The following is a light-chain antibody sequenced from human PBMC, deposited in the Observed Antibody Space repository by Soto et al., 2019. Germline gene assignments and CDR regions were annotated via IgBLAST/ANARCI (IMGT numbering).Light chain of an antibody. CDR3: QQLNSYPRGT. CDR2: AAS. V-gene: IGKV1-9*01. Sequence: IQLTQSPSSLSASVGDRVTITCRASQGISSYLAWYQQKPGKAPKLLIYAASTLQSGVPSRFSGSGSGTDFTLTISCLQPEDFATYYCQQLNSYPRGTFGPGTKVDIK. CDR1: QGISSY. J-gene: IGKJ3*01.